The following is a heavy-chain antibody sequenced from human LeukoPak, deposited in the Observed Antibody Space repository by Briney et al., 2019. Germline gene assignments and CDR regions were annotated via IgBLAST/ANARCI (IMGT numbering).Heavy chain of an antibody. D-gene: IGHD2-15*01. V-gene: IGHV6-1*01. Sequence: SQTLSLTCAISGDTVSSNTAAWIWIRRSPSGDLGWLGRTYYRSKWYNDYAGSVKSRITINPDTSKNQFSLQLNSVTPDDTAVYYCARGFHSYYFDSWGQGTLVTVSS. CDR1: GDTVSSNTAA. J-gene: IGHJ4*02. CDR3: ARGFHSYYFDS. CDR2: TYYRSKWYN.